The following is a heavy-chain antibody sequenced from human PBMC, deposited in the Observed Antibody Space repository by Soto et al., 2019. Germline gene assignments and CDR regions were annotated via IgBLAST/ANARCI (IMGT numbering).Heavy chain of an antibody. CDR3: ATGRSGWYSVHDY. D-gene: IGHD6-19*01. J-gene: IGHJ4*02. Sequence: GGSLRLSCAASGFTFSSYAMSWVRQAPGKGLEWVSVISDGGGSTYYADSVKGRFTISRDNSKNTLYLQMNSLRAEDTAVYYCATGRSGWYSVHDYWGQGTLVTVSS. CDR1: GFTFSSYA. CDR2: ISDGGGST. V-gene: IGHV3-23*01.